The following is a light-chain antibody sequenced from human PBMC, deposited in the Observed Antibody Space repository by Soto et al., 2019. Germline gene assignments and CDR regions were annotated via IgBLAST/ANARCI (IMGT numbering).Light chain of an antibody. V-gene: IGKV1D-12*01. Sequence: DIQMTQSPSSVSASVGDRVTITCRASQGISSCLAWYQQKPGKAPKLLIYAASSLQSGVPSRFSGSGSGTYFTLTISSLQPADFATYYCPQANSFPPAFGGGTKVEIK. CDR3: PQANSFPPA. J-gene: IGKJ4*01. CDR1: QGISSC. CDR2: AAS.